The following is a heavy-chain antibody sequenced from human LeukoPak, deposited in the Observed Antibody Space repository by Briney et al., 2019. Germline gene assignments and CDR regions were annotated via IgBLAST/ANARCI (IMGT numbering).Heavy chain of an antibody. CDR2: IYYTGST. CDR1: GGSISSGGYY. V-gene: IGHV4-61*08. Sequence: SETLSLTCTVSGGSISSGGYYWSWIRQPPGKGLEWIGYIYYTGSTNYNPSLKSRVTISVDTFKNQFSLKLTSVTAADTAVYYCASNDSSGWKRGFDYWGQGTLVTVSS. D-gene: IGHD6-19*01. CDR3: ASNDSSGWKRGFDY. J-gene: IGHJ4*02.